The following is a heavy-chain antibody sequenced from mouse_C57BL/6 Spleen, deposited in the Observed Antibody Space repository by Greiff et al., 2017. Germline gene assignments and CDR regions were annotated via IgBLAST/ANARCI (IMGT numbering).Heavy chain of an antibody. V-gene: IGHV5-9-1*02. CDR3: TRGGSGYDELAY. Sequence: EVKVVESGEGLVKPGGSLKLSCAASGFTFSSYAMSWVRQTPEKRLEWVAYISSGGDYIYYADTVTGRFTFSRYNARNTLYLQMSGLKSEDSAMYYCTRGGSGYDELAYWGQGTLVTVSA. D-gene: IGHD1-1*01. CDR2: ISSGGDYI. J-gene: IGHJ3*01. CDR1: GFTFSSYA.